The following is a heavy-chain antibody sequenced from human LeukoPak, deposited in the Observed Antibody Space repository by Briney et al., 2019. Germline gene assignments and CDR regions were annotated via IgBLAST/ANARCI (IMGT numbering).Heavy chain of an antibody. CDR3: VAGYSSGWYVRYFDY. CDR2: ISGSGGST. J-gene: IGHJ4*02. CDR1: GFTFSSYA. D-gene: IGHD6-19*01. V-gene: IGHV3-23*01. Sequence: PGPSLRLSCAASGFTFSSYAMSWVRQAPGKGLEWVSAISGSGGSTYYADSVKGRFTISRDNSKNTLYLQMNSLRAEDTAVYYCVAGYSSGWYVRYFDYWGQGTLVTVSS.